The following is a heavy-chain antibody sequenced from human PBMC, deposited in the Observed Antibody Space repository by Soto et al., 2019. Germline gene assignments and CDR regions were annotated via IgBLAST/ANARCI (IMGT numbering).Heavy chain of an antibody. CDR1: GFTFSSYS. V-gene: IGHV3-21*01. D-gene: IGHD1-1*01. CDR2: ISSSSGTFA. J-gene: IGHJ4*02. Sequence: GGSLRLSCAASGFTFSSYSMNWVRQAPGKGLEWVSSISSSSGTFARYATSVKGRFSISRDNANNSLYLEMNSLRVEDTAVYYCARSGDNFNVLDYWGQGTPVTVSS. CDR3: ARSGDNFNVLDY.